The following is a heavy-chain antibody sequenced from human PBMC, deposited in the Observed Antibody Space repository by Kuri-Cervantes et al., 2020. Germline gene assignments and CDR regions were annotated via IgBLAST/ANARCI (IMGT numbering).Heavy chain of an antibody. CDR1: GFTFSSYW. CDR2: INSDGSIT. V-gene: IGHV3-74*01. J-gene: IGHJ4*02. Sequence: GGSLRLSCAVSGFTFSSYWMHWVRQVPGKGLVWVSRINSDGSITSYADSVKGRFTISRDNAKSTLYLQMSSLRAEDTAVYYCARDKGIYEPSGVRGYYFDYWGQGTLVTVSS. D-gene: IGHD2-15*01. CDR3: ARDKGIYEPSGVRGYYFDY.